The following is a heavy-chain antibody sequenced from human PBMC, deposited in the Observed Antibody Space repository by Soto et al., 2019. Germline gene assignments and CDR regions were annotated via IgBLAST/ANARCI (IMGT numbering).Heavy chain of an antibody. V-gene: IGHV3-11*05. CDR2: ISSSTSHT. J-gene: IGHJ4*02. CDR3: ARGRGAAADYFDF. Sequence: QVPLVESGGGLVKPGGSLRLSCAVSGFTFSDYYMTWIRQAPGKGLEWGSYISSSTSHTNNADSVKGRFTISRDNAKISLFLQMNSLRDEDTAVYYCARGRGAAADYFDFWGQGTLVTVSS. D-gene: IGHD6-13*01. CDR1: GFTFSDYY.